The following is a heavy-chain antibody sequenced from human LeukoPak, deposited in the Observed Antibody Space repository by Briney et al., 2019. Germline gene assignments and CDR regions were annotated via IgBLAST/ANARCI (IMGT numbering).Heavy chain of an antibody. CDR3: ARVGSGGAWFDF. V-gene: IGHV4-59*01. D-gene: IGHD6-19*01. Sequence: SETLSLTCTVSSGSLTGYYWSWIRQPPGKGLEWIAYVYATGTTNYNPSLKTRATISMDTSKNQLSLTLTSVAAADTAVYYCARVGSGGAWFDFWGQGTLVSVSS. CDR1: SGSLTGYY. CDR2: VYATGTT. J-gene: IGHJ4*02.